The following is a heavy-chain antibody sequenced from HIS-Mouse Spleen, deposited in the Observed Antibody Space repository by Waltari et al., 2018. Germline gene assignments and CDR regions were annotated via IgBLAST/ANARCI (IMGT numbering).Heavy chain of an antibody. CDR1: GGSISIGGYS. V-gene: IGHV4-31*03. Sequence: QVQLQESGPGLVKLSQTLSLTCTVSGGSISIGGYSWSWCRQQPGTGLEWIGYIYYSGITYYNPSLKSRVTISVDTSKNQFSLKLSSVTAADTAVYYCARSPYYDFWSGYSDNWFDPWGQGTLVTVSS. J-gene: IGHJ5*02. CDR3: ARSPYYDFWSGYSDNWFDP. D-gene: IGHD3-3*01. CDR2: IYYSGIT.